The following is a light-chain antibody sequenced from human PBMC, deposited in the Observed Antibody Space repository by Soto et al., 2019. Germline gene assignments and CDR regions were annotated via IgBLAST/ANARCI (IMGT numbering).Light chain of an antibody. J-gene: IGKJ2*01. CDR3: QQTNSRPYT. CDR1: QILLQSNGYNY. CDR2: AAS. V-gene: IGKV2-28*01. Sequence: IVLSQSPLSLPVTPGEPASISCRSTQILLQSNGYNYVHWYLQNPGKAPKLLIYAASTLQGAVPSRFSGRGSGTDFSLTISSLQPEDVVTYCCQQTNSRPYTFGQGTKVDI.